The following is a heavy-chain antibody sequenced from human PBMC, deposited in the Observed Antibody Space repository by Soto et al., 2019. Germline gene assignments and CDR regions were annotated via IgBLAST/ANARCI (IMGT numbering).Heavy chain of an antibody. CDR1: GYTFTSYD. CDR2: MNPNSGNT. V-gene: IGHV1-8*01. J-gene: IGHJ4*02. CDR3: VRGGAGYCTNGVCHFDY. D-gene: IGHD2-8*01. Sequence: ASVKVSCKASGYTFTSYDINWVRQATGQGLEWMGWMNPNSGNTGYAQKFQGRVTMTRNTSISTAYMELSSLRSEDTAVYYCVRGGAGYCTNGVCHFDYWGQGTLVTVSS.